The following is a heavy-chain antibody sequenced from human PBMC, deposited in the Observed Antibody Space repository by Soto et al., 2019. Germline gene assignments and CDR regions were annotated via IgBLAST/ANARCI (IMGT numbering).Heavy chain of an antibody. J-gene: IGHJ4*02. V-gene: IGHV4-39*01. CDR1: GGSISSSSYY. CDR3: ARPCGNYDFWSGYCEGYFDY. Sequence: KASETLSLTCTVSGGSISSSSYYWGWIRQPPGKGLECIGSIYYSGSTYYNPSLKSRVTISVDTSKNQFSLKLSSVTAADTAVYYCARPCGNYDFWSGYCEGYFDYWGQGTLVTVSS. CDR2: IYYSGST. D-gene: IGHD3-3*01.